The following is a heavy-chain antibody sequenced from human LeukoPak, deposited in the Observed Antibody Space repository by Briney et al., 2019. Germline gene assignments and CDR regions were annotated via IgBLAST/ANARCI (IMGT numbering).Heavy chain of an antibody. Sequence: GGSLRLSCAASGFTFSSYGMHWVRQAPGKGLEWVSAISGSGGSTYYADSVKGRFTISRDNSKNTLYLQMNSLRAEDTAVYYCARGRCSSTGCYFDYWGQGTLVTVSS. D-gene: IGHD2-2*01. CDR2: ISGSGGST. CDR1: GFTFSSYG. J-gene: IGHJ4*02. CDR3: ARGRCSSTGCYFDY. V-gene: IGHV3-23*01.